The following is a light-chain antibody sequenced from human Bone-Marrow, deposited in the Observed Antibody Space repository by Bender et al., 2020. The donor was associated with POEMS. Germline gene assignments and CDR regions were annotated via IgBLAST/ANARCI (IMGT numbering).Light chain of an antibody. Sequence: NFVLTQPHAVSASPGKTVTISCTRSSGNIASDYVQWYQHRPGSAPTTVLYDNKQTDSVVPDRFSGSIDRSSNSASLTISGLQTDDEAYYYCQSYVIFGGGTKLTVL. J-gene: IGLJ2*01. CDR2: DNK. CDR3: QSYVI. V-gene: IGLV6-57*04. CDR1: SGNIASDY.